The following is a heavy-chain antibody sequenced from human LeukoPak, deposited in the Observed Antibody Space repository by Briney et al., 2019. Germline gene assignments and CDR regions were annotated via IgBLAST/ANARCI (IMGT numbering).Heavy chain of an antibody. D-gene: IGHD6-19*01. CDR3: AKDNRGSGWKIYYYYYMDV. V-gene: IGHV3-30*02. Sequence: GGSLRLSCAASGFTFSSYGMHWVRQAPGKGLEWVAFIRYDGSNKYYADSVKGRFTISRDNSKNTLYLQMNSLRAEDTAVYYCAKDNRGSGWKIYYYYYMDVWGKGTTVTISS. CDR2: IRYDGSNK. J-gene: IGHJ6*03. CDR1: GFTFSSYG.